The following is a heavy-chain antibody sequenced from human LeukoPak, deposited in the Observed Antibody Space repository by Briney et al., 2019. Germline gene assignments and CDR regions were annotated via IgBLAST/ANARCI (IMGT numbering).Heavy chain of an antibody. J-gene: IGHJ4*02. Sequence: PSETLSLTCTVSGGSISGYYWSWIRQPPGKGLEWIGNIYHSGSTISHPSLKTRVTISVDPSKNQFSLKLNSVTAADTAVYYCARFFWSGSKRLAYWGEGAVVTVSS. CDR2: IYHSGST. CDR1: GGSISGYY. CDR3: ARFFWSGSKRLAY. D-gene: IGHD3-3*01. V-gene: IGHV4-59*08.